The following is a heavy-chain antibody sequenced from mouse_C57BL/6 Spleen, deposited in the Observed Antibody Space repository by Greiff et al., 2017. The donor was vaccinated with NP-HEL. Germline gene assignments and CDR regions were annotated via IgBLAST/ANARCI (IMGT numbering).Heavy chain of an antibody. CDR3: AMLPFYDYSY. V-gene: IGHV1-74*01. Sequence: QVQLKQPGAELVKPGASVKVSCKASGYTFTSYWMHWVKQRPGQGLEWFGRIHPSDSDTNYNQKFKGKATLTVDKSSSTAYMQLSSLTSEDSAVYYCAMLPFYDYSYWGQGTTLTVSS. CDR1: GYTFTSYW. J-gene: IGHJ2*01. CDR2: IHPSDSDT. D-gene: IGHD2-4*01.